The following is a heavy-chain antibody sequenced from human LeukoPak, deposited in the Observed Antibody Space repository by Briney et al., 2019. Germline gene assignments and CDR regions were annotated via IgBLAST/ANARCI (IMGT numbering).Heavy chain of an antibody. Sequence: GGSLRLSCAASGFTFSSYGMHWVRQAPGKGLEWVAVIWYDGSNKYYADSVKGRFTISRDNSKNTLYLQMNSLRSEDTAVYYCARGRGGDGYNWLCYFDHWGQGTLVTVSS. J-gene: IGHJ4*02. CDR3: ARGRGGDGYNWLCYFDH. CDR1: GFTFSSYG. V-gene: IGHV3-33*01. D-gene: IGHD5-24*01. CDR2: IWYDGSNK.